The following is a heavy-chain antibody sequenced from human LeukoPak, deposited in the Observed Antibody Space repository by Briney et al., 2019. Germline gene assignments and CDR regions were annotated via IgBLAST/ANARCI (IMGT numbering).Heavy chain of an antibody. J-gene: IGHJ4*02. D-gene: IGHD6-13*01. CDR2: ISWNSGSI. V-gene: IGHV3-9*01. CDR1: GFTFDDYA. Sequence: GRSLRLSCAASGFTFDDYAMHWVRQAPGKGLEWVSGISWNSGSIGYADSVKGRFTISRDNAKNSLYLQMNSLRAEDTALYYCAKDIAAARLFDYWGQGTLVTVSS. CDR3: AKDIAAARLFDY.